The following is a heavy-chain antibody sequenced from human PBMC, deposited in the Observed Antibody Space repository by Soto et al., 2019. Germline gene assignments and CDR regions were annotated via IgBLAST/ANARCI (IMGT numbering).Heavy chain of an antibody. J-gene: IGHJ6*02. D-gene: IGHD3-9*01. CDR2: IIPILGIA. CDR3: ARVEFGYYDILTGHPTYYYYGMDV. CDR1: GGTFSSYT. V-gene: IGHV1-69*02. Sequence: SVKVSYKASGGTFSSYTISWVRQAPGQGLERMGRIIPILGIANYAQKFQGRVTITADKSTSTAYMELSFLRSEDTAVYYCARVEFGYYDILTGHPTYYYYGMDVWGQGTTVTVSS.